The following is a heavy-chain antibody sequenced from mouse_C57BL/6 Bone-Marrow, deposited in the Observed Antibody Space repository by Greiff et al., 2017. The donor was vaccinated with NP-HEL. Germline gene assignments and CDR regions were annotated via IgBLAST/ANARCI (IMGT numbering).Heavy chain of an antibody. CDR3: ARRNWDGGFAY. D-gene: IGHD4-1*01. V-gene: IGHV1-66*01. J-gene: IGHJ3*01. Sequence: VKLQESGPELVKPGASVKISCKASGYSFTSYYLHWVKQRPGQGLEWIGWIYPGSGNTKYNEKFKGKATLTADTSSSTAYMQLSSLTSEDSAVYYCARRNWDGGFAYWGQGTLVTVSA. CDR1: GYSFTSYY. CDR2: IYPGSGNT.